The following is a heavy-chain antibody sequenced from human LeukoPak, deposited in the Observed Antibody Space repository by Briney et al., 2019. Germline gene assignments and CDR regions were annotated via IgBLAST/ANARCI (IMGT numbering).Heavy chain of an antibody. CDR2: IYHSGST. D-gene: IGHD2-15*01. CDR3: ARNCGGGSSSPGRFDY. CDR1: GGSISSGGYS. V-gene: IGHV4-30-2*01. Sequence: PSQTLSLTCAVSGGSISSGGYSWSWIRQPPGKGLEWIGYIYHSGSTYYNPSLKSRVTISVDRSKNQFSLKLSSVTAADTAVYYCARNCGGGSSSPGRFDYWGRGTLVTVSS. J-gene: IGHJ4*02.